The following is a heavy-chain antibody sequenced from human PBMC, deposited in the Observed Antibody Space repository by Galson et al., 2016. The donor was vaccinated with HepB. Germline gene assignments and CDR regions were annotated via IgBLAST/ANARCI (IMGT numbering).Heavy chain of an antibody. CDR3: ARDTGFRNGMDV. CDR1: GLPVSNDY. V-gene: IGHV3-53*01. CDR2: SYGDGRT. D-gene: IGHD4-11*01. Sequence: SLRLSCAAYGLPVSNDYMSWVRQAPGKGLKWVSVSYGDGRTYYAESVKGRFTISRDTSKNTVFLQMNSLRGEDTAVYYCARDTGFRNGMDVWGQGTPVTVSS. J-gene: IGHJ6*02.